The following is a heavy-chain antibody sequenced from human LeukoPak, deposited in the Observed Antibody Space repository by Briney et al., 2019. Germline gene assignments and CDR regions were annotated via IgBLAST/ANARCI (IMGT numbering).Heavy chain of an antibody. CDR1: GGSISSSNW. CDR2: IYHSGST. J-gene: IGHJ4*02. V-gene: IGHV4-4*02. D-gene: IGHD2-2*01. Sequence: SETLSLTCAVSGGSISSSNWWSWVRQPPGKGLEWIGEIYHSGSTNYNPSLKSRVTISVDKSKNQFSLKLSSVTAADTAVYYCAGHPFRGPAAWGWGQGTLVTVSS. CDR3: AGHPFRGPAAWG.